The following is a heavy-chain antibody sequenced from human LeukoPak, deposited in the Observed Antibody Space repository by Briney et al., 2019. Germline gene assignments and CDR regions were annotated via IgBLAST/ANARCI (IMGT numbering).Heavy chain of an antibody. CDR1: GFTFSDYW. D-gene: IGHD2-21*02. Sequence: GGSLRLSCAASGFTFSDYWMHWVRQAPGKGLVWVSRISSDGSRVTYADSVKGRFTISRDNAKNTLYLQMNSLRAEDTAVYYCAREAYCGGDCYYPFDYWGQGTLVTVSS. V-gene: IGHV3-74*01. J-gene: IGHJ4*02. CDR2: ISSDGSRV. CDR3: AREAYCGGDCYYPFDY.